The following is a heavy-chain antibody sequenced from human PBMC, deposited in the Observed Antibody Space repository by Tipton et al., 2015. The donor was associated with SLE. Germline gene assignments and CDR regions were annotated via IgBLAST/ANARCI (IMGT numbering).Heavy chain of an antibody. J-gene: IGHJ4*02. D-gene: IGHD7-27*01. CDR2: IYYSGST. CDR3: ARVSSWGSCYFVY. Sequence: TLSLTCAVSGGSISSYYWSWIRQPPGKGLEWIGEIYYSGSTNYNPSLKSRVTISVDTSKNQFSLKLSSVAAADTAVYYCARVSSWGSCYFVYWGQGPLVPVSS. CDR1: GGSISSYY. V-gene: IGHV4-59*01.